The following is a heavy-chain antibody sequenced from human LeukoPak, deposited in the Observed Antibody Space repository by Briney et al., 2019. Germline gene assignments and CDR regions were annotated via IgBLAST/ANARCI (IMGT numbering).Heavy chain of an antibody. CDR2: ISSSSSTI. D-gene: IGHD5-18*01. V-gene: IGHV3-48*01. CDR1: GFAFSSYS. Sequence: GGSLRLSCAASGFAFSSYSMNWVRQAPGKGLEWVSYISSSSSTIYYADSVKGRFTISRDNAKNSLFPQLNSLRAEDTAVYYCARNRDTAMDPFDYWGQGTLVTVSS. CDR3: ARNRDTAMDPFDY. J-gene: IGHJ4*02.